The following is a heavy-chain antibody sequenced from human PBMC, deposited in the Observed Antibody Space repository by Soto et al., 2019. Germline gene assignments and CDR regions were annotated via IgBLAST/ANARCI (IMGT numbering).Heavy chain of an antibody. J-gene: IGHJ4*02. CDR1: GFTFSSYG. V-gene: IGHV3-30*18. CDR2: ISYDGGNN. D-gene: IGHD3-22*01. Sequence: QVQLVESGGGVVEPGRSLRLSCAASGFTFSSYGMHWVRQAPGKGLDWVAVISYDGGNNYYADSVKGRFTISRDNSKNTLYLQMNSLRAEDTAVYYCAKDTYDHDRTGYYTFDYWGQGTLVTVSS. CDR3: AKDTYDHDRTGYYTFDY.